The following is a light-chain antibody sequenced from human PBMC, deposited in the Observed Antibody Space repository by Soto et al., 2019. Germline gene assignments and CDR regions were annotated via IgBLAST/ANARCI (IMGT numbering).Light chain of an antibody. Sequence: QSALTQPASVSGSPGQSITISCSGTSSDVGSYDHVAWYQQSPGKTPKLMIYAVSNRPSGVSNRFSGSKSGNTASLTISGLQAEDEADYYCISYTGSSTSYVFGAGTKVTVL. CDR2: AVS. CDR3: ISYTGSSTSYV. V-gene: IGLV2-14*01. J-gene: IGLJ1*01. CDR1: SSDVGSYDH.